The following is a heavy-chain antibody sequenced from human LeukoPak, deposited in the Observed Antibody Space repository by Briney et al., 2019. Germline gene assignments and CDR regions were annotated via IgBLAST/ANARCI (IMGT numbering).Heavy chain of an antibody. Sequence: PGGSLRLSCAASGFTFSSYGMHWVRQAPGKGLEWVAVISYDGSNKYYADSVKGRFTISRDNTKNTLYLQMNSLRAEDTAVYYCAKDQKYSYWGQGTLVTVSS. CDR3: AKDQKYSY. V-gene: IGHV3-30*18. D-gene: IGHD6-6*01. CDR1: GFTFSSYG. J-gene: IGHJ4*02. CDR2: ISYDGSNK.